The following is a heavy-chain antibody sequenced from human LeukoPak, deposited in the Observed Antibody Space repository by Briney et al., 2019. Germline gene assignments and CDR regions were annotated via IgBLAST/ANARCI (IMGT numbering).Heavy chain of an antibody. D-gene: IGHD3-3*01. Sequence: SETLSLTCTVSGGSISSSSYYWGWIRQPPGKGLEWIRSIYYSGSTYYNPSLKSRVTISVNTSKNQFSLKLSSVTAADTAVYYCARERDPDYDFWSGYSSPRGYFDYWGQGTLVTVSS. CDR1: GGSISSSSYY. CDR3: ARERDPDYDFWSGYSSPRGYFDY. J-gene: IGHJ4*02. V-gene: IGHV4-39*07. CDR2: IYYSGST.